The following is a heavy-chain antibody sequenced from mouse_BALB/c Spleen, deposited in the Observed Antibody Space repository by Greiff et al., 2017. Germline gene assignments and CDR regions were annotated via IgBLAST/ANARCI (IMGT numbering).Heavy chain of an antibody. D-gene: IGHD2-1*01. CDR3: ARDKYGNYGYAMDY. Sequence: EVHLVESGGGLVQPGGSLRLSCATSGFTFTDYYMSWVRQPPGKALEWLGFIRNKANGYTTEYSASVKGRFTISRDNSQSILYLQMNTLRAEDSATYDCARDKYGNYGYAMDYWGQGTSVTVSS. CDR2: IRNKANGYTT. CDR1: GFTFTDYY. J-gene: IGHJ4*01. V-gene: IGHV7-3*02.